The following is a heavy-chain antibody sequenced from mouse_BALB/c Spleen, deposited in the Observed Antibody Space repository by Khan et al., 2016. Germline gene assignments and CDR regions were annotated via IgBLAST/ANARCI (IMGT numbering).Heavy chain of an antibody. V-gene: IGHV5-4*02. CDR2: ISDGGSYT. Sequence: EVELVESGGGLVKPGWSLKLSCAASGFTFSDYYMYWVRQTPEKRLEWVATISDGGSYTYYPDSVKGRFTISRDNAKNNLYLQMSSLKSEDTAMYYCARDLNWYFDVWGAGTTVTVSS. CDR3: ARDLNWYFDV. CDR1: GFTFSDYY. J-gene: IGHJ1*01.